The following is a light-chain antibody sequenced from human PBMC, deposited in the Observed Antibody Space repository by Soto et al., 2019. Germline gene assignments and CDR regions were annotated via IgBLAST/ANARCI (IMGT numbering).Light chain of an antibody. CDR3: QQYDNPLVT. Sequence: DIQMTQSPSSLSASVGDRVTITCQASQDISNYLNWYQQKPGKAPKLLIYDASNLETGVPSRFCGSGSGTDFTFTISSLQPEDIATYYCQQYDNPLVTFGPGTKVDIK. V-gene: IGKV1-33*01. J-gene: IGKJ3*01. CDR2: DAS. CDR1: QDISNY.